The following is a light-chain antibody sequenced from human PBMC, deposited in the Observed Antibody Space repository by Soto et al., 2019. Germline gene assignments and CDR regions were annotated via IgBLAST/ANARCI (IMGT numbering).Light chain of an antibody. CDR3: CSYAGSYTYV. Sequence: QSALTQSRSVSGSPGQSVTMSCTGTSSDVGAYNYVSWYQQHPGKAPKLMIYDVSRRPSGVPDRFSGSKSGNTASLTISGLQAEDEADYYCCSYAGSYTYVFGTGTKLTVL. J-gene: IGLJ1*01. V-gene: IGLV2-11*01. CDR1: SSDVGAYNY. CDR2: DVS.